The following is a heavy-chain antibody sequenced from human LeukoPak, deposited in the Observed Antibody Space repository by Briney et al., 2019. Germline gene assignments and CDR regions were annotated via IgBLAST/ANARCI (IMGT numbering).Heavy chain of an antibody. CDR3: ARFRYLIAVAGPGSAYFDY. CDR2: IYPGDSDT. CDR1: GYSFTSYW. J-gene: IGHJ4*02. Sequence: GESLKISCKGSGYSFTSYWIGWVRQMPGKGLEWMGIIYPGDSDTRYSPSFQGQVTISADKSISTAYLQWSSLKASDTAMYYCARFRYLIAVAGPGSAYFDYWGQGTLVTVSS. V-gene: IGHV5-51*01. D-gene: IGHD6-19*01.